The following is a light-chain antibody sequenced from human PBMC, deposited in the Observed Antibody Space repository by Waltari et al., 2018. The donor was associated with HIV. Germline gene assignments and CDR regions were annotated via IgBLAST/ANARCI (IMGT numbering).Light chain of an antibody. CDR1: KLERNY. V-gene: IGLV3-1*01. J-gene: IGLJ2*01. CDR2: QDT. Sequence: SYELTQSPSVSVSPGQTVILTCSGDKLERNYVCWYQQKPGQSPVLVLYQDTKRPSWIPERFSGSKSGNTATLTISGTQALDEADYYCQAWDSKTVFFGGGTEVTVL. CDR3: QAWDSKTVF.